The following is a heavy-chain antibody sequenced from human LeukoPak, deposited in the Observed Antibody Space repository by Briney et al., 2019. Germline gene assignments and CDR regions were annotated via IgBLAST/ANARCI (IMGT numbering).Heavy chain of an antibody. Sequence: SETLSLTCAVSGGFLSSSSWWGWVRQPPGKGLEWIGEIFRGGSTNYNPSLKSRVTISLDKSKNQFSLKLNSVTAADTAVYYCARVGVAAAGLPKDAFDIWGQGTMVTVSS. D-gene: IGHD6-13*01. CDR2: IFRGGST. V-gene: IGHV4-4*02. CDR1: GGFLSSSSW. CDR3: ARVGVAAAGLPKDAFDI. J-gene: IGHJ3*02.